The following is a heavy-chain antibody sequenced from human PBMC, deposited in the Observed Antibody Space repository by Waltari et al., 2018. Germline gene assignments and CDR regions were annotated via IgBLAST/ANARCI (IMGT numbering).Heavy chain of an antibody. D-gene: IGHD6-13*01. V-gene: IGHV3-23*01. CDR2: ISGSGGGT. J-gene: IGHJ4*02. Sequence: EVQLLDSGGGLVQPGGSLRLSCAASGFPFSTYAISLVRQAPGRGPEWVSAISGSGGGTYYADSVKGRFIISRDNSKNTLYLEMNSLRAEDTAVYFCAKDKIPRTADAGTLFDLWGQGTLVTVSS. CDR1: GFPFSTYA. CDR3: AKDKIPRTADAGTLFDL.